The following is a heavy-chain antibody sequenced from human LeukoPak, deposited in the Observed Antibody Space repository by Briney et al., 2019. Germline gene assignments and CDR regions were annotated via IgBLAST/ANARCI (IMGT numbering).Heavy chain of an antibody. V-gene: IGHV3-23*01. CDR3: AKDLSLGLVADFDY. J-gene: IGHJ4*02. CDR2: ISGSGGST. CDR1: GFTFSSYG. Sequence: PGGSLRLSCAASGFTFSSYGMHWVRQAPGKGLEWVSAISGSGGSTYYADSVKGRFTISRDNSKNTLYLQMNSLRAEDTAVYYCAKDLSLGLVADFDYWGQGTLVTVSS. D-gene: IGHD2-21*01.